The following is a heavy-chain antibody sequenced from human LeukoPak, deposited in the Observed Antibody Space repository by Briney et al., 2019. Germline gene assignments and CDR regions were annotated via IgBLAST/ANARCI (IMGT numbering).Heavy chain of an antibody. V-gene: IGHV3-30*04. CDR3: ARVHSGSY. D-gene: IGHD1-26*01. Sequence: GGSLRLSCAASGFTFSSYAMHWVRQAPGKGLEWVAVISYDGSNKYYADSVKGRFTISRDNSKNTLYLQMNSLRAEDTAVYYCARVHSGSYWGQGTPVTVSS. CDR2: ISYDGSNK. J-gene: IGHJ4*02. CDR1: GFTFSSYA.